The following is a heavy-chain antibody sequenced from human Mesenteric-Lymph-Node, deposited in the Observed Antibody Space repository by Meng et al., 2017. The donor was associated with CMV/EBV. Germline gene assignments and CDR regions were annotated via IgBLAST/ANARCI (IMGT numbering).Heavy chain of an antibody. CDR2: LLTMFDIS. CDR1: YR. Sequence: YRVGCVRQAPGHGPEWMGPLLTMFDISDYAHNLQDRVTISADESTTTASMELSSLRSEDTAVYYCASRFYDYGSGKTYNALGSFDYWGQGTLVTVSS. V-gene: IGHV1-69*01. J-gene: IGHJ4*02. D-gene: IGHD3-10*01. CDR3: ASRFYDYGSGKTYNALGSFDY.